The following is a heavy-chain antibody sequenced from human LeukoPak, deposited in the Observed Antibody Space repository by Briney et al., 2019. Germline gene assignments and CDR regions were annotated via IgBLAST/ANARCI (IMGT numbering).Heavy chain of an antibody. CDR1: GYSFSDSH. V-gene: IGHV1-18*01. J-gene: IGHJ3*02. Sequence: ASVKVSCTASGYSFSDSHITWVRQAPGQRLEWMGRISTYNGNTDYAQKFQGRVTMTTDTATSTAFMELRSLRSDDTAVYYCARERDIVVVPAAEHGAFDIWGQGTMVTVSS. D-gene: IGHD2-2*01. CDR2: ISTYNGNT. CDR3: ARERDIVVVPAAEHGAFDI.